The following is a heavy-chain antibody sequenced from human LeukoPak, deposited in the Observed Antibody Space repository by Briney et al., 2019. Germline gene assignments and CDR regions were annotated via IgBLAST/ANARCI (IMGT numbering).Heavy chain of an antibody. CDR1: GYSISSGYY. V-gene: IGHV4-38-2*02. Sequence: SETLSLTCTVSGYSISSGYYWGWIRQPPEKGLEWIGSIYHSGSTYYNPSLKSRVTISVDTSKNQFSLKLSSVTAADTAVYYCARDWARFGVAKGGNWFDPWGQGTLVTVSS. D-gene: IGHD3-3*01. J-gene: IGHJ5*02. CDR3: ARDWARFGVAKGGNWFDP. CDR2: IYHSGST.